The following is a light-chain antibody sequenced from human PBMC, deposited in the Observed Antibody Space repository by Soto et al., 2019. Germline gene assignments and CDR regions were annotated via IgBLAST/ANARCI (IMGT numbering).Light chain of an antibody. V-gene: IGKV1-5*01. CDR2: DAS. CDR1: QSISSW. J-gene: IGKJ1*01. Sequence: DIQMTQSPSTLSASVGDRVTLTCRASQSISSWLAWYQQKPGKAPKLLIYDASSLESGVPSSFSGSGSGTEFTLTISSLQSDDVATYYCQKYNSAPRTFGQGTKVDI. CDR3: QKYNSAPRT.